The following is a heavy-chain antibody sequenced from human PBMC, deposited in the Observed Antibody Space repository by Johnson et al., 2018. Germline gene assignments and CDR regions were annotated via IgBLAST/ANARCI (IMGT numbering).Heavy chain of an antibody. CDR3: AKNGDLVDYYYYMDV. CDR2: ISYDGSNK. CDR1: GFTFSSYA. Sequence: QVQLVQSGGGVVQPGRSLRLSCAASGFTFSSYAMHWVRQAPGKGLEWVAVISYDGSNKYYADYVRGRFTISRDNSKNTLYLQMNSLRAEDTAVYSCAKNGDLVDYYYYMDVWGNGTTVTVSS. D-gene: IGHD4-17*01. J-gene: IGHJ6*03. V-gene: IGHV3-30-3*02.